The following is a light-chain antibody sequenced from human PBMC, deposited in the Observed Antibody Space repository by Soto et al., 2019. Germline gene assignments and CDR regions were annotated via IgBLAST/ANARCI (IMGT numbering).Light chain of an antibody. V-gene: IGKV1-5*01. Sequence: DIRMTQSPATLSACVGDSVTITCRASQSFSHWLAWYQQRPGKAPKFLIYDASSLESGVPSRFSGSGSGTEFTLTISSLQPDDFATYYCQQYDSVLGTFGPGTKVDIK. CDR3: QQYDSVLGT. CDR2: DAS. J-gene: IGKJ1*01. CDR1: QSFSHW.